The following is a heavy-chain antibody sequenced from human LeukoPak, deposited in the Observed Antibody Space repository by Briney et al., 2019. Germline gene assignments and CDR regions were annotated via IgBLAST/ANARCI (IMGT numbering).Heavy chain of an antibody. J-gene: IGHJ4*02. V-gene: IGHV3-23*01. CDR3: AKDLVVF. CDR1: GFTFSSYV. CDR2: ISGSGDNT. D-gene: IGHD3-16*01. Sequence: GGPLRLSCAASGFTFSSYVMTWVRQAPGKGLEWVSSISGSGDNTYYADSVKGRFTISRDNSKNTLYLQMNSLRAEDSAVYYCAKDLVVFWGQGTLVTVSS.